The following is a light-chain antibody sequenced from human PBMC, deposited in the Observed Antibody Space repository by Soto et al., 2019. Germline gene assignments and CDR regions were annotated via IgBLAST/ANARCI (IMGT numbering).Light chain of an antibody. Sequence: EIELTQSPGTLSLSPWEVATLSCRASQSVSSSYIAWYQQKPGQAPRLLIYGASSRATGIPDRFSGSGSGTDFTLTISRLEPEDFAVYYCQQYGSSPPGVTFGPGTKVDIK. J-gene: IGKJ3*01. CDR3: QQYGSSPPGVT. CDR2: GAS. CDR1: QSVSSSY. V-gene: IGKV3-20*01.